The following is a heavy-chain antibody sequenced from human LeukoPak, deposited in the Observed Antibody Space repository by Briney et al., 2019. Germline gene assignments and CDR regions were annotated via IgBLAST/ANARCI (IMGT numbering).Heavy chain of an antibody. J-gene: IGHJ4*02. CDR2: INPNSGGT. D-gene: IGHD3-3*01. CDR1: GYTFTGYY. Sequence: ASVKVSYKASGYTFTGYYMHWVRQAPGQGLEWMGWINPNSGGTNYAQKFQGRVTMTRDTSISTAYMELSRLRSDDTAVYYCARKEIFGVARLDYWGQGTLVTVSS. V-gene: IGHV1-2*02. CDR3: ARKEIFGVARLDY.